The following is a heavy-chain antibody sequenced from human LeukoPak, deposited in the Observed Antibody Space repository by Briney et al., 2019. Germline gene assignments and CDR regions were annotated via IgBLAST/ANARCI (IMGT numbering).Heavy chain of an antibody. CDR2: ISPYNNNA. CDR1: GYSFTSNG. J-gene: IGHJ4*02. Sequence: ASVKVSCKASGYSFTSNGISWVRQSPGQGLEWMGWISPYNNNAKYAQKFQGRVTMTTDTSTSTAYMELRSLRSDDTATYFCARCRLWLVLPHDSWGQGTLVTVSS. D-gene: IGHD6-19*01. CDR3: ARCRLWLVLPHDS. V-gene: IGHV1-18*01.